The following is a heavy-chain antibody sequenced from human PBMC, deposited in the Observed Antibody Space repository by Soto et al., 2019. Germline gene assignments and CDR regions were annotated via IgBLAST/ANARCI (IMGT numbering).Heavy chain of an antibody. D-gene: IGHD2-15*01. CDR2: INHSGST. V-gene: IGHV4-34*01. J-gene: IGHJ3*02. CDR3: ARVMRVLPRIAFDI. Sequence: SETLSLTCAVYGGSFSGYYWSWIRQPPGKGLEWIGEINHSGSTNYNPSLKSRVTISVDTSKNQFSLKLSSVTAADTAVYYCARVMRVLPRIAFDIWGQGTMVTVSS. CDR1: GGSFSGYY.